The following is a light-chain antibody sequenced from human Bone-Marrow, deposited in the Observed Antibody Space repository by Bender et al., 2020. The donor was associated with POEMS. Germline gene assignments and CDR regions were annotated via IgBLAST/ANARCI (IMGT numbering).Light chain of an antibody. CDR3: VAWDDTLNGWV. J-gene: IGLJ2*01. CDR2: STD. CDR1: SSNIGNDA. V-gene: IGLV1-44*01. Sequence: QSVLTQPPSASGTPGQRVTISCSGSSSNIGNDAVHWFQQFPGTAPKRLIYSTDQRPSGVPDRFSGSKSGTSASLAISGLQSEDEADYYCVAWDDTLNGWVFGGGTKLTVL.